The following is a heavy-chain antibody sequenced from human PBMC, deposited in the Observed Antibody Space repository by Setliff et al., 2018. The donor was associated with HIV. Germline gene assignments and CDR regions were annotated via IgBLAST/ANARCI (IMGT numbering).Heavy chain of an antibody. D-gene: IGHD3-22*01. V-gene: IGHV4-61*02. CDR1: GGSISSGSYY. CDR3: ARETYYYDNPQYYYYYMDV. Sequence: PSETLSLTCTVSGGSISSGSYYWSWIRQPAGKGLEWIGRIYTSGSTNYHPSLKSRVTISVDTSKNQFSLKLRSVTAADTAVYYCARETYYYDNPQYYYYYMDVWGKGTTVTV. CDR2: IYTSGST. J-gene: IGHJ6*03.